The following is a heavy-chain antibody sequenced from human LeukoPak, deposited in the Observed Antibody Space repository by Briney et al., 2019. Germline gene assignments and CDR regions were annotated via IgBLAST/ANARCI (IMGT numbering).Heavy chain of an antibody. CDR1: GFTFSSYE. J-gene: IGHJ6*02. D-gene: IGHD2-15*01. CDR2: ISSSGSTI. V-gene: IGHV3-48*03. Sequence: GGSLRLSCAASGFTFSSYEMNWVRQAPGKGLEWVSYISSSGSTIYYADSVKGRFTISRDNSKNTLYLQMSSLRAEDTAVYFCVRGYSFGPYGMDVWGQGTTVTVSS. CDR3: VRGYSFGPYGMDV.